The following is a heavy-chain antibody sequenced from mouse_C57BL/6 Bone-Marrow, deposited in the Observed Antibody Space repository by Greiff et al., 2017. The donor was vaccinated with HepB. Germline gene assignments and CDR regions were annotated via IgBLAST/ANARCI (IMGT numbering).Heavy chain of an antibody. V-gene: IGHV1-64*01. CDR3: ARGDYYGSSGAMDY. Sequence: QVQLQQPGAELVKPGASVKLSCKASGYTFPSYWMHWVKQRPGQGLEWIGMIHPNSGSTNYNEKFKSKATLTVDKSSSTAYMQLSSLTSEDSAVYYCARGDYYGSSGAMDYWGQGTSVTVSS. CDR2: IHPNSGST. J-gene: IGHJ4*01. CDR1: GYTFPSYW. D-gene: IGHD1-1*01.